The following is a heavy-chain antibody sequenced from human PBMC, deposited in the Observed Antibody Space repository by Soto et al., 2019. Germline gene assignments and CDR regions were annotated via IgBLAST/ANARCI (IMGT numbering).Heavy chain of an antibody. D-gene: IGHD3-10*02. V-gene: IGHV3-9*01. CDR3: AKDVGLFDDYAYMDV. CDR1: GGPFVDYA. CDR2: ISWNSGSI. Sequence: GGSLRLSCTASGGPFVDYAMHWVRQATGKGLEWVSGISWNSGSIGYADSVKGRLTISRDNAKNSLYLQMNSLRAEDTALYYCAKDVGLFDDYAYMDVWGKGTTVTVSS. J-gene: IGHJ6*03.